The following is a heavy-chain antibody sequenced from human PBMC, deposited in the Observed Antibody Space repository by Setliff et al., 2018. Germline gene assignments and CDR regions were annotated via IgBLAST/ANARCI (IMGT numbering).Heavy chain of an antibody. D-gene: IGHD6-13*01. J-gene: IGHJ4*02. CDR1: GYTFTNYV. CDR3: AREIVGNSWYDF. Sequence: ASVKVSCKATGYTFTNYVVNWVRQAPGQGLEWMGWVHTKTGNPTYAQGFTGRFVFSLDTSVTTAYLQISSLKAEDTATYYCAREIVGNSWYDFWGQGTPVTVSS. V-gene: IGHV7-4-1*02. CDR2: VHTKTGNP.